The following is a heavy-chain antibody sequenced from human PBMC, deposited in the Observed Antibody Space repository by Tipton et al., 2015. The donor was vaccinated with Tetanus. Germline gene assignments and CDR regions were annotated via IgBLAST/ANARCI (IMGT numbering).Heavy chain of an antibody. J-gene: IGHJ4*02. CDR2: IYYSGST. Sequence: TLSLTCAVYGGSSSSFYWSWIRQPPGGGLEWIGLIYYSGSTSYNPSLKSRVTISVDTSKNQLSLKLTSVTAADTAVYYCARANNDYPKKGPFDYWGQGARVIVSS. D-gene: IGHD5-12*01. CDR1: GGSSSSFY. CDR3: ARANNDYPKKGPFDY. V-gene: IGHV4-59*01.